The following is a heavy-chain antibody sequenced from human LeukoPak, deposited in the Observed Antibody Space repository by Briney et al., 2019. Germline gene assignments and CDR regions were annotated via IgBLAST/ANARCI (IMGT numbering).Heavy chain of an antibody. Sequence: PGGSLILSCAASGFTFSSYWMSWVRQAPGKGLEWVANIKQDGSEKYYVDSVKGRFTISRDNAKNSLYLQMNSLRAEDTAVYYCARDSAFLEWLSNEYYFDYWGQGTLVTVSS. CDR1: GFTFSSYW. CDR3: ARDSAFLEWLSNEYYFDY. V-gene: IGHV3-7*01. CDR2: IKQDGSEK. J-gene: IGHJ4*02. D-gene: IGHD3-3*02.